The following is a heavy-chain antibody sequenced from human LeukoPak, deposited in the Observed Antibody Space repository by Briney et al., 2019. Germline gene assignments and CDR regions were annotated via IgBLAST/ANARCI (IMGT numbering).Heavy chain of an antibody. CDR3: ARVAYSGSYSAFDI. Sequence: ASVKVSCKASGYTFNNYGINWVRQAPGQGLEWMGWISAYNGNTNYAQKLQGRVTMTTDTSTSTGYMELRSLRSDDTAVYYCARVAYSGSYSAFDIWGQGTMVTVSS. D-gene: IGHD1-26*01. J-gene: IGHJ3*02. CDR1: GYTFNNYG. CDR2: ISAYNGNT. V-gene: IGHV1-18*01.